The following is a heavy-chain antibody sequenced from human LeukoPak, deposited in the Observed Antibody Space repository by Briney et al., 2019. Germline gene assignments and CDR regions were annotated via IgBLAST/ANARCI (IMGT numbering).Heavy chain of an antibody. CDR1: GYTFTSYG. V-gene: IGHV1-18*01. J-gene: IGHJ3*02. Sequence: ASVKVSCKASGYTFTSYGISWVRQAPGQGLEWMGWISAYNGNTNYAQKLQGRVTMTTDTSTSTAYMELRSLRSDDTAVYYCARGKDVVVVAATPNNAFDISGQGTMVTVSS. CDR3: ARGKDVVVVAATPNNAFDI. CDR2: ISAYNGNT. D-gene: IGHD2-15*01.